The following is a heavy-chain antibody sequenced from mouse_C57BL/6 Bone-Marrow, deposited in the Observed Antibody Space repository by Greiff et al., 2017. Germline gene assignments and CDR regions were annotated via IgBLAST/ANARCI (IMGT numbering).Heavy chain of an antibody. J-gene: IGHJ2*01. CDR3: ARKVTTVVPHYFDY. CDR1: GYAFSSSW. V-gene: IGHV1-82*01. Sequence: QVQLKQSGPELVKPGASVKISCKASGYAFSSSWMNWVKQRPGKGLEWIGRSYPGDGDTNYNGKFKGKATLTADKSSSTAYMQLSSLTSEDSAVYFCARKVTTVVPHYFDYWGQGTTLTVSS. CDR2: SYPGDGDT. D-gene: IGHD1-1*01.